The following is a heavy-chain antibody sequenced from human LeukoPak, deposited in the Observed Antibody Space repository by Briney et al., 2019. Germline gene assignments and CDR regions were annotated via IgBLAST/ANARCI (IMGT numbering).Heavy chain of an antibody. CDR2: INHSGST. Sequence: PSETLSLTCAVYGGSFSGYYWSWIRQPPGKGLEWIGEINHSGSTNYNPSLKSRATISVDTSKNQFSLKLSSVTAADTAVYYCARGRKYYYGSGSYYGYWGQGTLVTVSS. J-gene: IGHJ4*02. CDR1: GGSFSGYY. CDR3: ARGRKYYYGSGSYYGY. D-gene: IGHD3-10*01. V-gene: IGHV4-34*01.